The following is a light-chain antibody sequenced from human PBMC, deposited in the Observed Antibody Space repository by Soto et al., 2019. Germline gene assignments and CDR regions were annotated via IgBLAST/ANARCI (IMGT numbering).Light chain of an antibody. J-gene: IGKJ4*01. CDR3: QQRSNWPPV. CDR2: DAS. V-gene: IGKV3-11*01. Sequence: VGSQCPGTLSMAAGERATLSCRTSQSVSTYVTYLAWYQQKPGQAPRLLIYDASNRATGIPARFSGSGSGTDFTLTISSLEPEDFAVYYCQQRSNWPPVFGGGTKVDI. CDR1: QSVSTY.